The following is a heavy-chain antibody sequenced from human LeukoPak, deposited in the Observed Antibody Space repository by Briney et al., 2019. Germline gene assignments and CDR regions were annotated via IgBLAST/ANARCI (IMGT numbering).Heavy chain of an antibody. Sequence: SETLSLTCAVYGGSFSYYYWSCVRQPPGKGLEWIGEINQSGSHNYNPCLKSRVTIPVDTSKNQFSVKLSSVTAADTAVYYCARGSLAAAGTPRVLYFFDYWGQGTLVPVSS. CDR3: ARGSLAAAGTPRVLYFFDY. D-gene: IGHD6-13*01. CDR1: GGSFSYYY. J-gene: IGHJ4*02. CDR2: INQSGSH. V-gene: IGHV4-34*01.